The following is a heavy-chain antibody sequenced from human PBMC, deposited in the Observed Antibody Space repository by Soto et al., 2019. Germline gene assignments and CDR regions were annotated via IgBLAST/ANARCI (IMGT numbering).Heavy chain of an antibody. D-gene: IGHD6-6*01. Sequence: PSETLSLTCSVAGDSISSSGYYWSWIRQHPGKGLEWIGHIYYSGNTYSNPSLKSRATISVDTSKNQFSLNLNSVTAADTAVYYWARDSGFYSSLSFDYWGQGTLVTVSA. CDR2: IYYSGNT. V-gene: IGHV4-31*03. CDR3: ARDSGFYSSLSFDY. J-gene: IGHJ4*02. CDR1: GDSISSSGYY.